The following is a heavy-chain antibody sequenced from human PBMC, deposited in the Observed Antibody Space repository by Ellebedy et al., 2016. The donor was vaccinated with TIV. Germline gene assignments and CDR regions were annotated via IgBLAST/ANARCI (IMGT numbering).Heavy chain of an antibody. D-gene: IGHD2-21*01. CDR1: GFSFDIYS. CDR2: ITYDGSNQ. CDR3: AKEGRRKIVMVIET. Sequence: PGGSLRLSCEASGFSFDIYSMHWVRQAPGKGLEWVAVITYDGSNQHYADSVKGRFTISSDTSKKVLYLQMSSLSVEDTAVYYCAKEGRRKIVMVIETWGQGTPVTVSS. V-gene: IGHV3-30*18. J-gene: IGHJ4*02.